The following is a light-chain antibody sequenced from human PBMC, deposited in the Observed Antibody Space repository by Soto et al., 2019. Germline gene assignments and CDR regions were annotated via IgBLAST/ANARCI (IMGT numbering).Light chain of an antibody. CDR2: DVS. Sequence: QFALTQPASVSGSPGQSITISCTGTSSDFGDYNYVSWYQQRPSKAPKLMIYDVSNRPSGISNRFSGSKSGNTASLTISGLQTEDEAVYYCSSYTTTTVVFGGGTQLTVL. V-gene: IGLV2-14*01. CDR3: SSYTTTTVV. CDR1: SSDFGDYNY. J-gene: IGLJ2*01.